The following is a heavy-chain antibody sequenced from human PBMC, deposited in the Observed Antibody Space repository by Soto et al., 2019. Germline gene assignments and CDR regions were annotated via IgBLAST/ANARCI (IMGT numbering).Heavy chain of an antibody. D-gene: IGHD6-19*01. V-gene: IGHV1-3*01. Sequence: QVQLVQSGAEVKKPGASVKVSCKASGYTFTSYAMHWVRQAPGQRLEWMGWINAGNGNTKYSQKFQGRVTITRDTSASTAYRELSSLTSEDTAVYYCARVVGIAVDDYWGQGTLVTVSS. CDR2: INAGNGNT. CDR3: ARVVGIAVDDY. CDR1: GYTFTSYA. J-gene: IGHJ4*02.